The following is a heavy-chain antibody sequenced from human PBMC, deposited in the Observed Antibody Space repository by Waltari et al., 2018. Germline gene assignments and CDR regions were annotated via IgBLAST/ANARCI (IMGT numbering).Heavy chain of an antibody. V-gene: IGHV4-38-2*02. J-gene: IGHJ6*03. CDR3: ARESSATDYYMDV. CDR2: ICHSGST. D-gene: IGHD5-12*01. Sequence: QVQLQESGPGLVKPSEALSLTCAVSAYSISSTYCWGWIRQPPGKGLEWIGSICHSGSTYYNPSLKGRVSISVDTSKNQFPLKLSSVTAADTAVYYWARESSATDYYMDVWGKGTTVTVSS. CDR1: AYSISSTYC.